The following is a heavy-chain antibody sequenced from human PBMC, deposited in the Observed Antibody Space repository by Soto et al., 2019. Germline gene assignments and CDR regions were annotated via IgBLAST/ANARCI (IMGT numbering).Heavy chain of an antibody. D-gene: IGHD1-1*01. CDR3: TTDPHSTGTKY. V-gene: IGHV3-15*01. CDR2: IKSKTDGGTT. CDR1: GFSFSDAW. Sequence: GSLRLSCAASGFSFSDAWMTWVRQAPGAGLEWVGHIKSKTDGGTTDYAAPVKGRFTISRDASKTTVYLQMNSLRTEDTAVYYCTTDPHSTGTKYWGQGTLVTVSS. J-gene: IGHJ4*02.